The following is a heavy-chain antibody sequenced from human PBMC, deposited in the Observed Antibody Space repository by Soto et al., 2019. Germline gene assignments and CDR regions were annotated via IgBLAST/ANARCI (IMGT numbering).Heavy chain of an antibody. Sequence: EVQLVESGGGFVKPGGSLRLSSAASGFTFSSYWMHWVREAPGKGLVWVSRINSDGSSRSYADSVKGRFTISRDNAKNTLYLQMNSLRAEDTAVYYCARDDSSSWYYYYYGMDVWGQGTTVTVSS. CDR1: GFTFSSYW. CDR3: ARDDSSSWYYYYYGMDV. CDR2: INSDGSSR. D-gene: IGHD6-13*01. J-gene: IGHJ6*02. V-gene: IGHV3-74*01.